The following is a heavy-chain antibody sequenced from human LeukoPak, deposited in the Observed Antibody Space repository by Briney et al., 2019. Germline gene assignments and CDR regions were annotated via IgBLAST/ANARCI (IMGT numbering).Heavy chain of an antibody. V-gene: IGHV3-7*03. Sequence: GGSLRLSCAASGFTFSNYWMSWVRQAPGKGLEWVANIKQDGSEKYYVDSVKGRFTISRDNSKNTLYLQMNSLRAEDTAVYYCAKARSRYYDSSGYFDYWGQGTLVTVSS. CDR1: GFTFSNYW. CDR3: AKARSRYYDSSGYFDY. J-gene: IGHJ4*02. D-gene: IGHD3-22*01. CDR2: IKQDGSEK.